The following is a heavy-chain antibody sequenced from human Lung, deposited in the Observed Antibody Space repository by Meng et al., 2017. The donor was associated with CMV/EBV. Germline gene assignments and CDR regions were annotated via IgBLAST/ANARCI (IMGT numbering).Heavy chain of an antibody. CDR1: VYTLTSYG. CDR2: ISAYNGNT. Sequence: AVKVSRXASVYTLTSYGISWLRQAPGQGLEWMGWISAYNGNTNYAQKLQGRVTMTTDTSTSTAYMELRSLRSDDTAVYYCARDPIRVLRFLEWNYYYYGMDVWGQGTTVTVSS. J-gene: IGHJ6*02. CDR3: ARDPIRVLRFLEWNYYYYGMDV. D-gene: IGHD3-3*01. V-gene: IGHV1-18*01.